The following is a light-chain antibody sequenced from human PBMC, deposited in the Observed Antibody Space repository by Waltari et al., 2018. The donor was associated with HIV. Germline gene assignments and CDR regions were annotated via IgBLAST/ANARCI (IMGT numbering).Light chain of an antibody. Sequence: QSVLTQPPSVSGAPGQRVTIPCTGTSANIGTGYDVHSYQQLPGTAPKLLIYGNNNRPSGVPDRFSGSKSGTSASLAITGLQAEDEADYYCQSYDTRLSGFVVFGGGTNLTVL. CDR3: QSYDTRLSGFVV. J-gene: IGLJ2*01. CDR1: SANIGTGYD. V-gene: IGLV1-40*01. CDR2: GNN.